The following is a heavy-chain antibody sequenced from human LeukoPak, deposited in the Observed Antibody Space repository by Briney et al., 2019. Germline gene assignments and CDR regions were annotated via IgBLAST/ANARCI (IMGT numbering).Heavy chain of an antibody. CDR1: GYTFTGYY. J-gene: IGHJ4*02. CDR2: INPNSGGT. Sequence: ASVKVSCKASGYTFTGYYMHWVRQAPGQGLEWMGRINPNSGGTNYAQKFQGRVTMTRDTSISTAYMELSRLSSDDTAVYYCARDLFPQYCSGGSCYSSSGYYFDYWGQGTLVTVSS. D-gene: IGHD2-15*01. V-gene: IGHV1-2*06. CDR3: ARDLFPQYCSGGSCYSSSGYYFDY.